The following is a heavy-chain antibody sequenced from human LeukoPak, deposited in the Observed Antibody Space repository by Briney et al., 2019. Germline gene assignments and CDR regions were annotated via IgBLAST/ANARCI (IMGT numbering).Heavy chain of an antibody. V-gene: IGHV4-39*01. CDR3: ARLGLYSSGVADF. CDR2: IYYSVST. J-gene: IGHJ4*02. CDR1: GGSISSSSYF. D-gene: IGHD6-25*01. Sequence: PSETLSLTCTVPGGSISSSSYFWGCIRHPPGKGLEWIVSIYYSVSTYYNPSLKSRVTISVDTSKNQFSLKLSSVTAADTAVYYCARLGLYSSGVADFWGQGTLVTVSS.